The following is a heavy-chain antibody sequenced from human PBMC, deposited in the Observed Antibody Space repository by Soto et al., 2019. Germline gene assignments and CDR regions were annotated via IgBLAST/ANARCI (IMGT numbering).Heavy chain of an antibody. CDR1: GFTFSSYS. Sequence: EVQLVESGGGLVQPGGSLRLSCAASGFTFSSYSMNWVRQAPGKGLEWVSYISSSSSTIYYADSVKGRFTISRDNAKNSMYLQMNSLRAADTGVYSGAVLGYCSSTGCYSFDYWGQGTLVTVSS. CDR2: ISSSSSTI. D-gene: IGHD2-2*01. CDR3: AVLGYCSSTGCYSFDY. J-gene: IGHJ4*02. V-gene: IGHV3-48*01.